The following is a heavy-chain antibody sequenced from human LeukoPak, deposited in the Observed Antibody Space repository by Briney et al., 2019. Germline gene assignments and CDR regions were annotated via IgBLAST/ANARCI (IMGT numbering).Heavy chain of an antibody. CDR1: GGSISSYY. CDR3: ARGTVTTMSVDY. J-gene: IGHJ4*02. V-gene: IGHV4-59*01. D-gene: IGHD4-17*01. Sequence: PSRTLSLTCTVSGGSISSYYWSWIRQPPGKGLEWIGYIYYSGSTNYNPSLKSRVTISVDTSKNQFSLKLSSVTAADTAVYYCARGTVTTMSVDYWGQGTLVTVPS. CDR2: IYYSGST.